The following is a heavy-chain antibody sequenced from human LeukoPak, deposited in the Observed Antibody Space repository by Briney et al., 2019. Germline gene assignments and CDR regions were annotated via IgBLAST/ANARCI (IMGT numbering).Heavy chain of an antibody. V-gene: IGHV4-61*02. CDR2: IYTSGST. Sequence: SETLSLTCTVSGGSISSGSYYWSWIRQPAGKGLEWIGRIYTSGSTNYNPSLKSRVTISVDTSKNQFSLKLSSVTAADTAVYYCARVDHDGGAFDIWGQGTMVTVSS. J-gene: IGHJ3*02. CDR1: GGSISSGSYY. CDR3: ARVDHDGGAFDI. D-gene: IGHD3-16*01.